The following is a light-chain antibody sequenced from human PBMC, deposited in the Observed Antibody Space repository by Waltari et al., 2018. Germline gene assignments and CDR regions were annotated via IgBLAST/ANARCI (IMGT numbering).Light chain of an antibody. Sequence: QSVLTQPPSASGTPGQGVTISCSGSTPNTGKHTVNRYQQLPGTPPKLVIYFNDPRPSGVPYRFSGSKSGTSASLAISGLQSEDEADFHCAVWDDSLNGLIFGGGTKLTVL. V-gene: IGLV1-44*01. CDR2: FND. CDR3: AVWDDSLNGLI. CDR1: TPNTGKHT. J-gene: IGLJ2*01.